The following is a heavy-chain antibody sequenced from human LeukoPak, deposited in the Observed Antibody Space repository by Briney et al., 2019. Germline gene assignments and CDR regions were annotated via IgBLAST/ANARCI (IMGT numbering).Heavy chain of an antibody. J-gene: IGHJ4*02. CDR2: INSDGSST. D-gene: IGHD3-3*01. CDR1: GFTFSSYW. CDR3: ARVGQDGYYDFWSGYYYFDY. Sequence: GGSLRLSCAASGFTFSSYWMHWVRQAPGKGLVWVSRINSDGSSTSYADSVKGRFTISRDNAKNSLYLQMNSLRAEDTALYHCARVGQDGYYDFWSGYYYFDYWGQGTLVTVSS. V-gene: IGHV3-74*01.